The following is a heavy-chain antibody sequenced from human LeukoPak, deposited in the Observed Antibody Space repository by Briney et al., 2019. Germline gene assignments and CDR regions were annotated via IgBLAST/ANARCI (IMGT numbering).Heavy chain of an antibody. CDR3: ARGDFPTLYY. V-gene: IGHV4-39*07. CDR1: GGSISSSSYY. Sequence: PSGTLSLTCTVSGGSISSSSYYWGWIRQPPGKGLEWIGSIYYSGSTYYNPSLKSRVTISVDTSKNQFSLKLSSVTAADTAVYYCARGDFPTLYYWGQGTLVTVSS. CDR2: IYYSGST. D-gene: IGHD2-21*02. J-gene: IGHJ4*02.